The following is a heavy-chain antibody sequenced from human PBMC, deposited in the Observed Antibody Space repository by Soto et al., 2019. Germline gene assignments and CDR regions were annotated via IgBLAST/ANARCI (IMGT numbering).Heavy chain of an antibody. V-gene: IGHV3-48*03. CDR2: ITGSGNTI. D-gene: IGHD3-22*01. Sequence: PGGSLRLSCAASGFTFSSYEMNWVRQAPGKGLEWVSYITGSGNTIYYADSVKGRFTISRDNAKNSMYLQMNSLRAEDTAVYYCAQISRNYDSSGSIDYWGQGTLVTVSS. CDR3: AQISRNYDSSGSIDY. J-gene: IGHJ4*02. CDR1: GFTFSSYE.